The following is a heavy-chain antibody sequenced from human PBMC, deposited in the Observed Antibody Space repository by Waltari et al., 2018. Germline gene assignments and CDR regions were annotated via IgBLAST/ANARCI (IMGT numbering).Heavy chain of an antibody. CDR2: IYYSGST. V-gene: IGHV4-59*11. J-gene: IGHJ4*02. CDR3: ARDREAAAAGYFDY. D-gene: IGHD6-13*01. CDR1: GGSISSHY. Sequence: QVQLQESGPGLVNPSETLSLTCTVSGGSISSHYWSWIRQPPGKGLEWIGYIYYSGSTNYNPSLKSRVTISVDTSKNQFSLKLSSVTAADTAVYYCARDREAAAAGYFDYWGQGTLVTVSS.